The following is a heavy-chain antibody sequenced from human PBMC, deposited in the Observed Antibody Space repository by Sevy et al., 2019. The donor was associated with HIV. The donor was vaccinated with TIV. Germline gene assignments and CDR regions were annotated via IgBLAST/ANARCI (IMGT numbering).Heavy chain of an antibody. V-gene: IGHV3-53*01. CDR3: ARLNVYYYDDDGYYTTGNAFDI. D-gene: IGHD3-22*01. J-gene: IGHJ3*02. Sequence: GGSLRLSCAASGFSVSDTYMSWVRQAPGKGLEWVSVIYSGDKTYHADFVKGRFTISRDSSKNTIYLQLNSLRTEDTAVYYCARLNVYYYDDDGYYTTGNAFDIWGQGTMVTVSS. CDR1: GFSVSDTY. CDR2: IYSGDKT.